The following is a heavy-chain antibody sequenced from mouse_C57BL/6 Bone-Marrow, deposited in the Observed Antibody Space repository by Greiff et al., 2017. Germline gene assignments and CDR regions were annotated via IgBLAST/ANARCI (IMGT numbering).Heavy chain of an antibody. V-gene: IGHV1-15*01. D-gene: IGHD2-2*01. CDR1: GHTFTDYE. CDR3: IHGYEKGY. J-gene: IGHJ2*01. Sequence: QVHVKQSGAELVRPGASVTLSCKASGHTFTDYEMHWVKQTPVHGLEWIGAIDPETGGTAYNQKFKGKAILTADKSSSTAYMELRSLTSEDSAVYYCIHGYEKGYCGQGTTLTVSS. CDR2: IDPETGGT.